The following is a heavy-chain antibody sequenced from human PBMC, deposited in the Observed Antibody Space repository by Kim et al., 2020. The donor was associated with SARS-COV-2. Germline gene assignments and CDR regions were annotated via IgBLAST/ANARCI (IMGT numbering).Heavy chain of an antibody. V-gene: IGHV3-7*03. CDR2: DGIEE. Sequence: DGIEEYYVDSVKGRFTISRDNAKNSLYLQMNSLRVDDTARYYCGKDIKDYWGQGTLVTVSS. J-gene: IGHJ4*02. CDR3: GKDIKDY.